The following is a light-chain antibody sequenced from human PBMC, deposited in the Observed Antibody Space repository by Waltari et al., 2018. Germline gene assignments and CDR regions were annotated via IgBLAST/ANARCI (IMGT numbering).Light chain of an antibody. Sequence: IVLTPSPGPLSSSPGARPPLSCRASQSGSNTYLAWYQRKPGQAPRLLIYGASSRATGIPDRFSGSGSGTEFTLTINALEPEDSAVYFCQQYNYSPLTFGGGTRVEIK. CDR2: GAS. CDR1: QSGSNTY. J-gene: IGKJ4*02. V-gene: IGKV3-20*01. CDR3: QQYNYSPLT.